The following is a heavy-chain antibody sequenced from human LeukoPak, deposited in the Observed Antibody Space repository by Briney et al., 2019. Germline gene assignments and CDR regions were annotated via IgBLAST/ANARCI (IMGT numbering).Heavy chain of an antibody. CDR3: AREYCESIRCYSGDY. J-gene: IGHJ4*02. Sequence: ASVTVSCTAYGYTFTSLGVGWVRQAPGQGLEWMGWISGSNGNTKYAQHLQGRVTMTTDTFTNTAYMELRSLKSDDTAVYYCAREYCESIRCYSGDYWGQGTLVPVSS. CDR2: ISGSNGNT. CDR1: GYTFTSLG. V-gene: IGHV1-18*01. D-gene: IGHD2-2*02.